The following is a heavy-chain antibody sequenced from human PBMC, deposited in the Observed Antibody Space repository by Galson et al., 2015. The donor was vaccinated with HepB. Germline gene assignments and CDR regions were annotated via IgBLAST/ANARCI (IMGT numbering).Heavy chain of an antibody. V-gene: IGHV3-64*01. J-gene: IGHJ4*02. CDR3: ASYLKD. CDR2: FSSDAYNT. Sequence: SLRLSCAASGFVFSDYTMHWVRQALGKGLEFVSGFSSDAYNTYYGSSVKGRFTISRENSKNTVYHQMGSRRGVEMAVYYCASYLKDWGQGTLVTVSS. CDR1: GFVFSDYT.